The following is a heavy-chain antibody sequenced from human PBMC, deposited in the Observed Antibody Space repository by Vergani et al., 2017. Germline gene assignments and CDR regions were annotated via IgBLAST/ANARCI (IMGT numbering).Heavy chain of an antibody. CDR2: IYTSGST. Sequence: QVQLPESGPGLVKPSETLSLTCTVSGGSISSYYWSWIRQPPGKGLEWIGYIYTSGSTNYNPSLKSRVTISVDTSKNQFSLKLSSVTAADTAVYYCASLYCSSTSCYPDYYFDYWGQGTLVTVSS. V-gene: IGHV4-4*09. CDR3: ASLYCSSTSCYPDYYFDY. CDR1: GGSISSYY. J-gene: IGHJ4*02. D-gene: IGHD2-2*01.